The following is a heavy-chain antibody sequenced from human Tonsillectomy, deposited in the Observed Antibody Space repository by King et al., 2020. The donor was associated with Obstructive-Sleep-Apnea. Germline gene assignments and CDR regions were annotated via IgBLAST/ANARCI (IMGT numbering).Heavy chain of an antibody. J-gene: IGHJ4*02. V-gene: IGHV4-59*01. D-gene: IGHD5-18*01. CDR1: GGSISSYY. Sequence: VQLQESGPGLVKPSETLSLTCTVSGGSISSYYWSWIRQPPGKGLEWIGYIYYSGSTNYNPSLKSRGTISVDTSKNQFSLKLSSVTAADPAVDYWAGGYSYGGGGYWGQGTLVTVSS. CDR3: AGGYSYGGGGY. CDR2: IYYSGST.